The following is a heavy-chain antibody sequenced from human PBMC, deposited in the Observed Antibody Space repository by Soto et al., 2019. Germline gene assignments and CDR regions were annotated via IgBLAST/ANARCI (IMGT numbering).Heavy chain of an antibody. CDR1: GGSVSSNSAA. CDR2: TYYRSRWYN. V-gene: IGHV6-1*01. D-gene: IGHD2-21*02. Sequence: SQTLSITCDISGGSVSSNSAAWNWFRQSPSRGLEWLGRTYYRSRWYNDYAVSVRSRITVIADTSKNHFSLQLNSVTSEDTAVYYCTKQKGDSRTYNGMDVWGQGTTVTVSS. CDR3: TKQKGDSRTYNGMDV. J-gene: IGHJ6*02.